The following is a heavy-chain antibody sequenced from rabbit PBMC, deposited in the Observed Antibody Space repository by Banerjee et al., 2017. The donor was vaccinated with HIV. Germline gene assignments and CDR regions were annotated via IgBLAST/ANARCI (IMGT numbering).Heavy chain of an antibody. CDR2: IYVDNSGHT. J-gene: IGHJ4*01. Sequence: QSLEESGGDLVKPGASLTLTCTASGFSFSGNAMCWVRQAPGKGLEWIGTIYVDNSGHTYYASWAKGRFTISKTSSTTVTLQMTSLTAADTATYFCARGSSDVGYWGLWGPGTLVTVS. D-gene: IGHD1-1*01. V-gene: IGHV1S40*01. CDR3: ARGSSDVGYWGL. CDR1: GFSFSGNA.